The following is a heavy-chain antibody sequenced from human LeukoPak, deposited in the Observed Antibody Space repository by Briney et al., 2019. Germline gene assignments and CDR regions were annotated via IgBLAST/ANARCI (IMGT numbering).Heavy chain of an antibody. CDR2: ISSSSSYI. Sequence: GGSLRLSCAASGFTFSSYSMNWVRQAPGKGLEWVSSISSSSSYIYYADSVKGRFTISRDNAKNSLYLQMNSLRAEDTAVYYCARVNKVGSGWYYSDYWGQGTLVTVSS. V-gene: IGHV3-21*01. D-gene: IGHD6-19*01. CDR1: GFTFSSYS. CDR3: ARVNKVGSGWYYSDY. J-gene: IGHJ4*02.